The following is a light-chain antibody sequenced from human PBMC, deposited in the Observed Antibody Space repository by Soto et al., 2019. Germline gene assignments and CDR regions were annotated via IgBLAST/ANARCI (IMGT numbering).Light chain of an antibody. V-gene: IGLV1-44*01. CDR2: VNF. CDR3: SVGDEGRSVWV. J-gene: IGLJ3*02. Sequence: QSVLTQAPSASGTPGQSVTISCSGSDSNIGSNTANWHQQFPGMAPKLLIYVNFQRSSGVPDRDCASRSGTSASLAIGGLRSKYEAYSYYSVGDEGRSVWVFGGGTRLTVL. CDR1: DSNIGSNT.